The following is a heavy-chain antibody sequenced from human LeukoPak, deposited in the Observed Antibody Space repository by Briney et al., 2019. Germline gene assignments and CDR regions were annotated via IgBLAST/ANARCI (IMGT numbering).Heavy chain of an antibody. CDR2: IKSKTDGGTT. CDR1: GFTFSNYA. Sequence: GGSLRLSCTASGFTFSNYAMSWVRQAPGKGLEWVGRIKSKTDGGTTDYAAPVKGRFTISRDDSKDTLYLQMNSLKTEDTAVYYCTTDNSPDYGDYVGAFDIWGQGTMVTVSS. J-gene: IGHJ3*02. D-gene: IGHD4-17*01. V-gene: IGHV3-15*01. CDR3: TTDNSPDYGDYVGAFDI.